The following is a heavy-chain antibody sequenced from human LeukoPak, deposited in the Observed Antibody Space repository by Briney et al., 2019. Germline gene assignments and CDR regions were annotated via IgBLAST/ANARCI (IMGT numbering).Heavy chain of an antibody. CDR2: SFSFGYI. J-gene: IGHJ4*02. CDR3: ARIIAAAGPYYFAY. V-gene: IGHV3-21*01. D-gene: IGHD6-13*01. Sequence: SFSFGYIYYAYSVTPLFPISTDNAKTSLYLQMNSLRAEDTAVYYCARIIAAAGPYYFAYWGQGTLVTVSS.